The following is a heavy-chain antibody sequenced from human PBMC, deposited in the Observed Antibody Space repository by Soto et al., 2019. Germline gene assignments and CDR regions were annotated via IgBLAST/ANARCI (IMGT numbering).Heavy chain of an antibody. J-gene: IGHJ4*02. CDR2: IDWDDDK. Sequence: IRQPPGKALEWLALIDWDDDKYYSTSLKTRLTISKDTSKNQVVLTMTNMDPVDTAAYYCARTPLRSLYYYDSSGFDYWGQGTLVTVSS. CDR3: ARTPLRSLYYYDSSGFDY. D-gene: IGHD3-22*01. V-gene: IGHV2-70*01.